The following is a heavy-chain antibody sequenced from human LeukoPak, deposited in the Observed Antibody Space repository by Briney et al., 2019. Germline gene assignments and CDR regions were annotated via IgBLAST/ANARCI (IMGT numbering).Heavy chain of an antibody. CDR1: GFTFSSHE. CDR3: ARGFEPQLELTKAFFDY. CDR2: ISSSGSTI. V-gene: IGHV3-48*03. J-gene: IGHJ4*02. Sequence: GGSLRLSCAASGFTFSSHEMNWVRQAPGKGLEWLSYISSSGSTIYYADSVKGRFTISRDNAKNSLYLQMNSLRAEDTAVYYCARGFEPQLELTKAFFDYGGPGTLVTVSS. D-gene: IGHD1-7*01.